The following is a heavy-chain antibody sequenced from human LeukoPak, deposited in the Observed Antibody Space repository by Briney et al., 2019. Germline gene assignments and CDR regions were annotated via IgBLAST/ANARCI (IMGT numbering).Heavy chain of an antibody. V-gene: IGHV4-4*07. J-gene: IGHJ4*02. CDR3: GRQGYTATYYFVDY. Sequence: SETLSLTCTVSAGSINSSYWGWVGQPAGKGLEWIGRIYTTGTTNYSPSLKSRLTMSVDTSKNQFSLSLRSVTAADTAVYYCGRQGYTATYYFVDYWSQGTLVTVSS. CDR1: AGSINSSY. CDR2: IYTTGTT. D-gene: IGHD2-15*01.